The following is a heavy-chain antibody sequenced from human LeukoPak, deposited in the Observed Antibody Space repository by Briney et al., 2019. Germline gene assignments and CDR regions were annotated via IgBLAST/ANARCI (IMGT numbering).Heavy chain of an antibody. Sequence: SETLSLTCSLSGGSISSGSYGWGWIRQPPGKGLEWIGTICYSGTAYYNPSLKSRVTISVDTSKNQFSLKLSSVTAADTAVYSCARQWGYTSGYTYYFYYMDVWGKGTTVTVSS. CDR2: ICYSGTA. CDR3: ARQWGYTSGYTYYFYYMDV. V-gene: IGHV4-39*01. D-gene: IGHD5-18*01. J-gene: IGHJ6*03. CDR1: GGSISSGSYG.